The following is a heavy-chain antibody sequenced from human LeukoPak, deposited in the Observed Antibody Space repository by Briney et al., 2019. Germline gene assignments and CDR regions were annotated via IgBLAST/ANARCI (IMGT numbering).Heavy chain of an antibody. CDR2: INPSGGST. D-gene: IGHD2-2*01. Sequence: GASVNVSCKASGYTFTSYYMHWVRQAPGQGLEWMGIINPSGGSTNYAQKFQGRVTMTRDTSTSTLYMELSSLTSEDTAVYYCARDGGYCSTTSCYAFYWGQGTPVTVSS. CDR3: ARDGGYCSTTSCYAFY. CDR1: GYTFTSYY. J-gene: IGHJ4*02. V-gene: IGHV1-46*01.